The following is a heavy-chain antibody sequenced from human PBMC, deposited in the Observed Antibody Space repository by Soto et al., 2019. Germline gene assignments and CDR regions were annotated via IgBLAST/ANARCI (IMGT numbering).Heavy chain of an antibody. D-gene: IGHD3-3*01. CDR3: AREDFWSFA. J-gene: IGHJ5*02. Sequence: EVQLAESGGGFVEPGGSLRLSCVVSGFSLSRAWMDWVRQVQGKGLVWVSRINKDATTTYADSVKGRFTISRDTAKNTLYLQMNSLRAEDTALYYCAREDFWSFAWCQGTLVTVSS. CDR1: GFSLSRAW. V-gene: IGHV3-74*01. CDR2: INKDATT.